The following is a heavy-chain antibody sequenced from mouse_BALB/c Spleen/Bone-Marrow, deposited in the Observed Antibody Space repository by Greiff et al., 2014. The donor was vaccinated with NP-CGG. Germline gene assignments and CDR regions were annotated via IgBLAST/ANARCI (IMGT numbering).Heavy chain of an antibody. J-gene: IGHJ3*01. CDR3: TRSNGNWFAY. V-gene: IGHV1S81*02. CDR2: INPSNGGT. D-gene: IGHD2-1*01. Sequence: VKLMESGAELVKPGASVKLSCKASGYTFTGYYMYWVKQRPGQGLEWIGEINPSNGGTNFNEKFKSKATLTVDKSSSTAYMQLSSLTSEDSAVYYCTRSNGNWFAYWGQGTLVTVSA. CDR1: GYTFTGYY.